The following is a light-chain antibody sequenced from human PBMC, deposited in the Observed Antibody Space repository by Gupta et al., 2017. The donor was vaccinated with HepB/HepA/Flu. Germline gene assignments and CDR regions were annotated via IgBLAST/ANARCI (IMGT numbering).Light chain of an antibody. J-gene: IGKJ2*04. V-gene: IGKV3-11*01. Sequence: LVLTQSPATLSLSPGARATLSCRASQTVGYYLAWYQQNPGQAPRLLIYDASSRATGIRARFRGSGSGTDFALTISSLEPEDDAVAYCQQRNWTCKWSFGSGTKVEIK. CDR1: QTVGYY. CDR2: DAS. CDR3: QQRNWTCKWS.